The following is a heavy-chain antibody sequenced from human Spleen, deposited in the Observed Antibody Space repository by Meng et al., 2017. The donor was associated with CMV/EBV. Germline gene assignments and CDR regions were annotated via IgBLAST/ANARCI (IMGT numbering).Heavy chain of an antibody. CDR3: AKEYCTNGVCPYFDY. CDR1: GLSFSSYA. D-gene: IGHD2-8*01. V-gene: IGHV3-23*03. J-gene: IGHJ4*02. CDR2: IYSGGSST. Sequence: SGLSFSSYAMSWVRQAPGKGLEWVSVIYSGGSSTYYADSVKGRFTISRDNSKNTLYLQMNSLRAEDTAVYYCAKEYCTNGVCPYFDYWGQGTLVTVSS.